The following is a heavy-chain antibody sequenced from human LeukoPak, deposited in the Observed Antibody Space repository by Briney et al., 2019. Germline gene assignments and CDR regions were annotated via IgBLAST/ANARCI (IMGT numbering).Heavy chain of an antibody. V-gene: IGHV3-7*01. D-gene: IGHD3-22*01. J-gene: IGHJ4*02. CDR3: ARDPGWDSSGYYPHDF. Sequence: GGSLRLSCAASGFSFNIHWMNWVRQAPGQGLEWVANINQDGSEKYYLDSVKDRFTISRDNAKSSLFLQMSSLRAEDTAVYYCARDPGWDSSGYYPHDFWGQGSLVTVSS. CDR1: GFSFNIHW. CDR2: INQDGSEK.